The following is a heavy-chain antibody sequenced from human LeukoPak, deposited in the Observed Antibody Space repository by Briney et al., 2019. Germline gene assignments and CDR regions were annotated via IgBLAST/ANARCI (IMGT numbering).Heavy chain of an antibody. V-gene: IGHV3-23*01. Sequence: GGSLRLSCEASGFPFSSYAMTWVRQAPGKGLEWVSAVSGNGDSTFYADSVKGRFTISRDNSKNTLSLLMNSLRAEDTAVYYCAKSRVYTNYAALDYWGQGTLVTVSS. CDR2: VSGNGDST. CDR3: AKSRVYTNYAALDY. D-gene: IGHD4-11*01. J-gene: IGHJ4*02. CDR1: GFPFSSYA.